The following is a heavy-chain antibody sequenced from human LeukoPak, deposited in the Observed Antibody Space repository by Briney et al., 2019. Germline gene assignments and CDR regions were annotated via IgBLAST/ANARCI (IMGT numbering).Heavy chain of an antibody. CDR3: ASPSSGYYSSFDY. CDR1: GFTFSSYS. D-gene: IGHD3-22*01. Sequence: PGGSLRLSCAASGFTFSSYSMNWVRQAPGKGLEWVSYISSSSSTIYCADSVKGRFTISRDNAKNSLYLQMNSLRAEDTAVYYCASPSSGYYSSFDYWGQGTLVTVSS. J-gene: IGHJ4*02. CDR2: ISSSSSTI. V-gene: IGHV3-48*01.